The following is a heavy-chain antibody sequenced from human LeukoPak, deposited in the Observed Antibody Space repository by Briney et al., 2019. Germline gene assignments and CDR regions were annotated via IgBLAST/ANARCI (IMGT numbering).Heavy chain of an antibody. CDR2: ISGSDGGT. D-gene: IGHD2-15*01. J-gene: IGHJ4*02. CDR1: GFTFNNYA. CDR3: AKDRGYSSGFDY. V-gene: IGHV3-23*01. Sequence: PGGSLRLSCAASGFTFNNYAMSWVRQAPGKGLEWVSSISGSDGGTYYADSAKGRFTISRDNSKNTVYLEMNSLRADDTAVYYCAKDRGYSSGFDYWGQGTLVTVSS.